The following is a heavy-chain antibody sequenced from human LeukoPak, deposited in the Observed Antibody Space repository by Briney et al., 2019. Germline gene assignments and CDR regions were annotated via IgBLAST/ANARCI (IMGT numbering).Heavy chain of an antibody. CDR3: ARATSEGYYGSGSYFYYYYYMDV. J-gene: IGHJ6*03. D-gene: IGHD3-10*01. CDR2: TYTSWST. CDR1: GGSISSCSYY. Sequence: PSQTLSLTCTASGGSISSCSYYWSWMPQPAGKGLEWIGRTYTSWSTNYNPSLKSRVTISVDTSKNQFSLKLSSVTAADTAVYYCARATSEGYYGSGSYFYYYYYMDVWGKGTTVTVSS. V-gene: IGHV4-61*02.